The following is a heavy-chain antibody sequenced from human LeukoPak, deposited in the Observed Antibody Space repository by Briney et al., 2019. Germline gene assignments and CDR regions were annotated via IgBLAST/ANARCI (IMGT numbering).Heavy chain of an antibody. V-gene: IGHV4-59*06. CDR2: IYYSGST. D-gene: IGHD3-22*01. CDR3: AATYYYDSSGYYFDY. CDR1: GGSINTYY. Sequence: SETLSLTCSVSGGSINTYYWSWIRQHPGKGLEWIGYIYYSGSTYYNPSLKSRVTISVDTSKNQFSLKLSSVTAADTAVYYCAATYYYDSSGYYFDYWGQGTLVTVSS. J-gene: IGHJ4*02.